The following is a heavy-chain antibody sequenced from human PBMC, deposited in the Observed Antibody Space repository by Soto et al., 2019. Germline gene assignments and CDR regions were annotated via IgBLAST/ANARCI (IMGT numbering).Heavy chain of an antibody. J-gene: IGHJ4*02. D-gene: IGHD3-3*01. V-gene: IGHV2-5*01. CDR3: PHLHDFRSGHLDYFDN. CDR1: GFSLTTTDRVG. Sequence: QITLKESGPTLVKPTQTLTLTCTFSGFSLTTTDRVGVGWIRQSPGKALEWLALVYWNDDKRYSPSLGSRLTITKDTSKDQVVLTVTDMDPVDTGTYYCPHLHDFRSGHLDYFDNWGQGTLVTVSS. CDR2: VYWNDDK.